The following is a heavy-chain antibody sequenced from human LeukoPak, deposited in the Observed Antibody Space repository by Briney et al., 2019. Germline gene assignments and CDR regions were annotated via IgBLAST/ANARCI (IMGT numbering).Heavy chain of an antibody. Sequence: GGSLRLSCAASGFTFSSYGMHWVRQAPGKGLEWVAVISYDGSNKYYADSVKGRFTISRDNSENKLYLQINSLRVEDTAVYYCVKDTPTTGYHLDSWGQGTLVTVSS. CDR1: GFTFSSYG. J-gene: IGHJ4*02. CDR3: VKDTPTTGYHLDS. D-gene: IGHD1-1*01. V-gene: IGHV3-30*18. CDR2: ISYDGSNK.